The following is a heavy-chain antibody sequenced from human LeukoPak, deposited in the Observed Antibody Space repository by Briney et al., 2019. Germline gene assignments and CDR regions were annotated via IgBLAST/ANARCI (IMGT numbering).Heavy chain of an antibody. CDR3: ARRSKNGYFLDS. D-gene: IGHD6-25*01. Sequence: SETLSLTCIVSGTSMSGYYWTWLRQPPGKGLEWIGHTFSSGATTYNPSLKSRVTISVDTSRSQFSLNLSSVTAADTAVYPCARRSKNGYFLDSWGQGILVTVSS. CDR1: GTSMSGYY. V-gene: IGHV4-4*09. J-gene: IGHJ4*02. CDR2: TFSSGAT.